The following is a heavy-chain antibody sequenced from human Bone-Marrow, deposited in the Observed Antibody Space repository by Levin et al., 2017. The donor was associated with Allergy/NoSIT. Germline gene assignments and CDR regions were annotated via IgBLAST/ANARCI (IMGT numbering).Heavy chain of an antibody. CDR1: GFTVSSNY. CDR2: IYSGGST. Sequence: TGGSLRLSCAASGFTVSSNYMSWVRQAPGKGLEWVSVIYSGGSTYYADSVKGRFTISRDNSKNTLYLQMNSLRAEDTAVYYCARDPRYMVRAGDGMDVWGQGTTVTVSS. V-gene: IGHV3-53*01. J-gene: IGHJ6*02. CDR3: ARDPRYMVRAGDGMDV. D-gene: IGHD3-10*01.